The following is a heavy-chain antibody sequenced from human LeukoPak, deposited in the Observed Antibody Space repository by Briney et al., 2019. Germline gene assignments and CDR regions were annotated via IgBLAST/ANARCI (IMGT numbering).Heavy chain of an antibody. J-gene: IGHJ3*02. CDR1: GGTFSSYA. V-gene: IGHV1-69*04. D-gene: IGHD3-16*01. CDR2: IIPILGIA. Sequence: SVKVSCKASGGTFSSYAISWVRQAPGQGLEWMGRIIPILGIANYAQKFQGRVTITADKSTSTAYMELSSLRSEDTAVYYCARAKGGDAFDIWGQGTMVTVSS. CDR3: ARAKGGDAFDI.